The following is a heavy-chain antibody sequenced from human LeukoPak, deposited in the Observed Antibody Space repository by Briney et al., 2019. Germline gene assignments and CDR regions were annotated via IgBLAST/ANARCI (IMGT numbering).Heavy chain of an antibody. J-gene: IGHJ4*02. CDR2: IKQDGSDK. CDR3: ARGQSASY. V-gene: IGHV3-7*04. D-gene: IGHD3-16*01. CDR1: GFTFSNFW. Sequence: PGGSLRLSCEASGFTFSNFWMSWVRQVPGKGLEWVANIKQDGSDKYYVDSVKGRFTISRDNAKNSLYLQMNSLRDEDTAVYYCARGQSASYWGQGTLVTVSS.